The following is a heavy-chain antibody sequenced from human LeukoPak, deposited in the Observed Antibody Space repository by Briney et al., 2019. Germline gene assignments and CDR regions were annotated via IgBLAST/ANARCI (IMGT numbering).Heavy chain of an antibody. D-gene: IGHD6-13*01. CDR3: ARWAGRLISSSWLEY. J-gene: IGHJ4*02. Sequence: SVKVSCKASGGTFSSYAISRVRQAPGQGLEWMGGIIPIFGTANYAQKFQGRVTMTTDTSTTTAYMELRSLRSDDTAVYYCARWAGRLISSSWLEYWGQGTLVTVSS. CDR2: IIPIFGTA. V-gene: IGHV1-69*05. CDR1: GGTFSSYA.